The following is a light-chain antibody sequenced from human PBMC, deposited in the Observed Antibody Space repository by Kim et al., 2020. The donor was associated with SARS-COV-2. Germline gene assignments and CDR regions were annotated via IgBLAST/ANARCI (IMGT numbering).Light chain of an antibody. CDR2: EAS. CDR3: QHYRMYPYT. J-gene: IGKJ2*01. Sequence: DIQMTQFPSTLAASVGDRVTITCRASQNIAGFLAWYQHKPGKAPKLLVYEASTLEAGVPSRFSGSGSETEFILTIASLQPDDFATYYCQHYRMYPYTFGQGTKLEIK. CDR1: QNIAGF. V-gene: IGKV1-5*03.